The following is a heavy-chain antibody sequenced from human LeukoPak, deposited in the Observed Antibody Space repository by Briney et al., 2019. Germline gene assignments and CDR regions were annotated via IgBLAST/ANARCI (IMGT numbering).Heavy chain of an antibody. CDR1: GFTFSSYS. J-gene: IGHJ6*04. D-gene: IGHD3-10*02. Sequence: GGSLRLSCAASGFTFSSYSMNWVRQAPGKGLEWVSYISSSSSTIYYADSVKGRFTISRDNSENTLYLQMNSLRAEDTAVYYCAELGITMIGGVWGKGTTVTISS. CDR2: ISSSSSTI. V-gene: IGHV3-48*01. CDR3: AELGITMIGGV.